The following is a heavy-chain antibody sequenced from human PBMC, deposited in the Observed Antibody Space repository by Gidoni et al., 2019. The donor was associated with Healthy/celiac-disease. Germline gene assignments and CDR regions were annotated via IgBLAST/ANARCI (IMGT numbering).Heavy chain of an antibody. D-gene: IGHD3-9*01. V-gene: IGHV3-23*01. CDR3: AKVLRYFDWLLAPFDY. CDR1: GFTFSSYA. J-gene: IGHJ4*02. Sequence: EVQLLESGGGLVQPGGSLRLSCAASGFTFSSYAMSWVRQAPGKGLEWVSAISGSGGSTYYADSVKGRFTISRDKSKNTLYLQMNSLRAEDTAVYYCAKVLRYFDWLLAPFDYWGQGTLVTVSS. CDR2: ISGSGGST.